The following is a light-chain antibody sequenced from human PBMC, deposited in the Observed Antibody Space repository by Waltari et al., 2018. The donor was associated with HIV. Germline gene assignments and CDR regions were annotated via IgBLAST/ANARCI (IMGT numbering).Light chain of an antibody. V-gene: IGLV3-1*01. CDR2: QDT. CDR3: QAWDSKTVF. Sequence: SYELTQSPSVSVSPGPTVLLTCSGDNLARHYVCWYQQKPGQSPVLVLYQDTKRPSWIPERFSGSKSGNTATLTISGTQALDEADYYCQAWDSKTVFFGGGTEVTVL. CDR1: NLARHY. J-gene: IGLJ2*01.